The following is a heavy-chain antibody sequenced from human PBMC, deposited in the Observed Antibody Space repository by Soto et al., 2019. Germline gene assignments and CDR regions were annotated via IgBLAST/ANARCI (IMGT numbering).Heavy chain of an antibody. CDR2: INPSGGST. CDR3: ARDQGNTNRRYYYGMDV. D-gene: IGHD2-2*01. CDR1: GDAFSSNY. V-gene: IGHV1-46*01. Sequence: GASVEVCCKAPGDAFSSNYMHCVRQAPGQGLEWMGIINPSGGSTRYAQKFQGRVTMTRDTSTSTVYMELSSLRSEDTAVYYCARDQGNTNRRYYYGMDVWVQGTTVTVSS. J-gene: IGHJ6*02.